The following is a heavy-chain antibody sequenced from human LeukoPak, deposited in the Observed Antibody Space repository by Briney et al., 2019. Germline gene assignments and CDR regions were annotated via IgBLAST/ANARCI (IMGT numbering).Heavy chain of an antibody. CDR3: TRDSGNWGAYYYYYGMGV. D-gene: IGHD7-27*01. V-gene: IGHV6-1*01. CDR2: TYYRSKWYS. J-gene: IGHJ6*02. Sequence: SQTLSLTCAISGDSVSSNSAGWNWIRQSPSRGLEWLVRTYYRSKWYSDYAVSVKSRITINPDTSKNQFSLQLNSVTPEDTAVYYCTRDSGNWGAYYYYYGMGVWGQGTTVTVSS. CDR1: GDSVSSNSAG.